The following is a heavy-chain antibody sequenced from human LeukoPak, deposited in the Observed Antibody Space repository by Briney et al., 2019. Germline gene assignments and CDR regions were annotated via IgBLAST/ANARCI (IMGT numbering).Heavy chain of an antibody. J-gene: IGHJ6*02. D-gene: IGHD2-15*01. Sequence: ASVKVSCKVSGYTLTELSMHWVRQAPGKGLEWMGGFDPEDGETIYAQKFQGRVTMTEDTSTDTAYMELSSLRSEDTAVYYCATERYCSGGSCPGHYYYYGMDVWGQGTTDTVSS. CDR1: GYTLTELS. CDR3: ATERYCSGGSCPGHYYYYGMDV. CDR2: FDPEDGET. V-gene: IGHV1-24*01.